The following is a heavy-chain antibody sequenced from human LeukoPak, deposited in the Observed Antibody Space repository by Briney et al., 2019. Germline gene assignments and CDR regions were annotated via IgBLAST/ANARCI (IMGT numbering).Heavy chain of an antibody. CDR3: ARRDAITMVRGLYGMDV. Sequence: GASVKVSCKASGYTFTSYDINWVRQATGQGLEWMGWMNPNSGNTGYAQKFQGRVTITRNTSISTAYMELSSLRAEDMAVYYCARRDAITMVRGLYGMDVWGQGTTVTVSS. J-gene: IGHJ6*02. CDR2: MNPNSGNT. V-gene: IGHV1-8*03. CDR1: GYTFTSYD. D-gene: IGHD3-10*01.